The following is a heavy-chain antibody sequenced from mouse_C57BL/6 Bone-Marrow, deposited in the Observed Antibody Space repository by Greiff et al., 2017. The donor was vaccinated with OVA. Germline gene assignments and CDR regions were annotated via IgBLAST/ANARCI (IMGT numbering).Heavy chain of an antibody. J-gene: IGHJ4*01. CDR2: IDPGNGDT. D-gene: IGHD2-10*01. CDR1: GFNIKDDY. V-gene: IGHV14-4*01. Sequence: VQLQQSGAELVRPGASVKLSCTASGFNIKDDYMHWVKQRPEQGLEWIGWIDPGNGDTEYASKFQGKATITADTSSNTAYLQLSSLTSEDTAVYYCTLLLYYYAMDYWGQGTSVTVSS. CDR3: TLLLYYYAMDY.